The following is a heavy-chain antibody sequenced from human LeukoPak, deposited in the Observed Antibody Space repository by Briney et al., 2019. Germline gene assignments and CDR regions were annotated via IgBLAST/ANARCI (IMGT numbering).Heavy chain of an antibody. V-gene: IGHV3-53*01. CDR3: ARETYYYDSSGPGEAFDI. CDR1: GFTVSSNY. Sequence: GGSLRLSCAASGFTVSSNYMSWVRQAPGKGLEWVSVIYSGGSTYYADSVKGRFTISRDNSKNTLYLQMNSLRAEDTAVYYCARETYYYDSSGPGEAFDIWGQGTMVTVSS. J-gene: IGHJ3*02. D-gene: IGHD3-22*01. CDR2: IYSGGST.